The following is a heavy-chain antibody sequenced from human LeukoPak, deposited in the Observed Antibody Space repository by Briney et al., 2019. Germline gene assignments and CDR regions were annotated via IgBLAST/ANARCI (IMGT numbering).Heavy chain of an antibody. D-gene: IGHD3-22*01. Sequence: GGSLRLSCTASGFSFSGYDMNWVRQTPGKGLEWVASISTRSNYIYYAASLKVRFTVSRDNAKASLYLQVNNLRADDTGRYYCVRGGYTMIKADALDIWGQGTLVIVSS. CDR1: GFSFSGYD. V-gene: IGHV3-21*01. CDR2: ISTRSNYI. CDR3: VRGGYTMIKADALDI. J-gene: IGHJ3*02.